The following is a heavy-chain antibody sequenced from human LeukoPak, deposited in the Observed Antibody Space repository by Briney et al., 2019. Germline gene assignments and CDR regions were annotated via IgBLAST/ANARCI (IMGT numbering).Heavy chain of an antibody. J-gene: IGHJ1*01. CDR1: GHTLTELS. CDR2: FDTQEGET. V-gene: IGHV1-24*01. Sequence: GASVKVSCELSGHTLTELSIHWVRQAPGKGLEWMGGFDTQEGETIFAQNFQGRVTMTEDTSSDTAYMELSSLTSEDTAVYYCATPPVWFGEFMSGNSILGYFQDWGQGTLVTVSS. CDR3: ATPPVWFGEFMSGNSILGYFQD. D-gene: IGHD3-10*01.